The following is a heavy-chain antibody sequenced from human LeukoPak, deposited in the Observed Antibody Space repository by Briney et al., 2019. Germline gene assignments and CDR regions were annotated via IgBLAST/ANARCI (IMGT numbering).Heavy chain of an antibody. D-gene: IGHD6-13*01. J-gene: IGHJ5*02. CDR1: GFTLSNYP. Sequence: GGSLRLSCAASGFTLSNYPMSWVRQAPGKGLEWVSAISGSGGSTYYADSVKGRFTVSRDNSKNTVYLQMSSLRADDTAVYYCAKGRVIAAVGTVGFDPWGQGTLVTVSS. V-gene: IGHV3-23*01. CDR2: ISGSGGST. CDR3: AKGRVIAAVGTVGFDP.